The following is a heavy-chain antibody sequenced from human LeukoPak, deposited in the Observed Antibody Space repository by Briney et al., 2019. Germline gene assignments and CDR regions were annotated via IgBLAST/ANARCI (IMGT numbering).Heavy chain of an antibody. J-gene: IGHJ4*02. CDR3: ARERGVSSSSWAIFDY. Sequence: SETLSLTCTVSGGSISSYYWSWIRQPPGKGLEWIGYIYYSGSTNYNPSLKSRVTISVDTSKNQFSLKLSSVTAADTAVYYCARERGVSSSSWAIFDYWGQGTLVTVSS. CDR1: GGSISSYY. D-gene: IGHD6-13*01. CDR2: IYYSGST. V-gene: IGHV4-59*01.